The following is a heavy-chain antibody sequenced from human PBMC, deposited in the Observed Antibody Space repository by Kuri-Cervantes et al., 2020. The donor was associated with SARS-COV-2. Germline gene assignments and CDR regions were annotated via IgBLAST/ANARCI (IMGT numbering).Heavy chain of an antibody. D-gene: IGHD6-13*01. Sequence: ESLKISCAASGFTFSSYAMSWVRQAPGKGLEWVSAISGSGGSTYYADSVKGRFTISRDNAKNSLYLQMNSLRAEDTAVYYCARDSIKGFSSSQTYGMDVWGQGTTVTGSS. CDR2: ISGSGGST. CDR1: GFTFSSYA. J-gene: IGHJ6*01. CDR3: ARDSIKGFSSSQTYGMDV. V-gene: IGHV3-23*01.